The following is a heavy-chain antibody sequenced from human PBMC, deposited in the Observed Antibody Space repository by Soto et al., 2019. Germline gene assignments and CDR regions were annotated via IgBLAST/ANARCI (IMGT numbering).Heavy chain of an antibody. CDR3: AKDRQGAWSHDY. V-gene: IGHV3-30*18. CDR1: GFTFSRNG. D-gene: IGHD2-15*01. Sequence: QVQLVEAGGGVVQPGRSLRLSCAASGFTFSRNGMHWVRQAPGKGLEWVAVISYDGSNKYYADSVTGRFTVSRDNSKNTLYLQMNSLRAEVTAVYYCAKDRQGAWSHDYWGQGTLVTVSS. CDR2: ISYDGSNK. J-gene: IGHJ4*02.